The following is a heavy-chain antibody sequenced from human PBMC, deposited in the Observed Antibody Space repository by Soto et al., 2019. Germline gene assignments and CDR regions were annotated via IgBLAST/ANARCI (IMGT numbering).Heavy chain of an antibody. D-gene: IGHD3-3*01. V-gene: IGHV3-23*01. Sequence: PGGSLRLPCTASGFSLSDYAMAWVRQAPGKGLEWVSTISGGSSVTYYGDSVKGRFTISIDNAKNTLFLQLNRLSADDTATYHRPQVLTSNHYYTSDFWGQTT. CDR3: PQVLTSNHYYTSDF. CDR1: GFSLSDYA. J-gene: IGHJ4*02. CDR2: ISGGSSVT.